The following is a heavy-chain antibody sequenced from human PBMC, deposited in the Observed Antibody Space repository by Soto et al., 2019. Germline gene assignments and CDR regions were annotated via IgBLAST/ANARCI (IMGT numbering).Heavy chain of an antibody. Sequence: GGSLRLSCAASGFTFSSYAMHWVRQAPGKGLEWVAVISYDGSNKYYADSVKGRFTISRDNSKNTLYLQMNSLRAEDTAVYYCARSGYSSSWYPLSVPIYGMDVWGQGTTVTDSS. J-gene: IGHJ6*02. CDR1: GFTFSSYA. D-gene: IGHD6-13*01. CDR2: ISYDGSNK. CDR3: ARSGYSSSWYPLSVPIYGMDV. V-gene: IGHV3-30-3*01.